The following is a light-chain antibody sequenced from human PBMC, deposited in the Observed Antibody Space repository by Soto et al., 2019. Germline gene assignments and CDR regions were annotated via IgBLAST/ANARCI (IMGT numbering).Light chain of an antibody. Sequence: QPVLTQPPSASGTPGQRVTISCSGSSSNIGSNTVNWYQQLPGTAPKLLIYSNNQQPSGVPDRFSGSKSGTSASLAISGLQSEDEADYYCAAWDDSLNGRVFGGGTKVTVL. CDR2: SNN. CDR1: SSNIGSNT. CDR3: AAWDDSLNGRV. V-gene: IGLV1-44*01. J-gene: IGLJ2*01.